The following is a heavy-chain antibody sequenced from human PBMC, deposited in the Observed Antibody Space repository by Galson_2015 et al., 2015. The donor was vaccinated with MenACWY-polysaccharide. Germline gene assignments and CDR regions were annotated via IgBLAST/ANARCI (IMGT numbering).Heavy chain of an antibody. CDR2: IKRDGSEK. D-gene: IGHD6-19*01. Sequence: SLRLSCAASGLTFSGYFMTWARQAPGKGLEWVANIKRDGSEKNYVDSVKARFTISRDNAKNSLYLQMDNLRAEDTAVYYCAGGLGWTPDYWGPGTLVTVSS. CDR1: GLTFSGYF. V-gene: IGHV3-7*01. CDR3: AGGLGWTPDY. J-gene: IGHJ4*02.